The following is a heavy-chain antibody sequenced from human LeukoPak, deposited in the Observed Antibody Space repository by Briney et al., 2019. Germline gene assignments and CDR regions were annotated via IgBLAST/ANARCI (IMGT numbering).Heavy chain of an antibody. CDR1: RGTFSIYA. D-gene: IGHD3-22*01. J-gene: IGHJ4*02. CDR3: ARGGENDSSGYYWSG. CDR2: IIPIFGTA. Sequence: SVKVSSKASRGTFSIYAISWVRQAPGQGLEWMGGIIPIFGTANYAQKFQGRVTITADESTSTAYMELSSLRSEDTPVYYCARGGENDSSGYYWSGWGQGTLVTVSS. V-gene: IGHV1-69*13.